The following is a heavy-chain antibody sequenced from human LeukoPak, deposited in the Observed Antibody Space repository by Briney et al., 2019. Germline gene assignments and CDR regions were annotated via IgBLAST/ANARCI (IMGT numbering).Heavy chain of an antibody. J-gene: IGHJ2*01. CDR2: IYHSGST. CDR3: ARASPSYDSSGYYRRHWYFDL. V-gene: IGHV4-30-2*01. CDR1: GGSISSGGYS. Sequence: PSQTLSLTCAVSGGSISSGGYSWSWIRQPPGKGLEWIGYIYHSGSTYYNPSLKRRVTISVDRSKSQFSLKLSSVTAAATAVYYCARASPSYDSSGYYRRHWYFDLWGRGTLVTVSS. D-gene: IGHD3-22*01.